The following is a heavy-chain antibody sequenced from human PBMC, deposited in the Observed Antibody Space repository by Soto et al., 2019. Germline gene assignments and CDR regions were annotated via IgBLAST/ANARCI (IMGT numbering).Heavy chain of an antibody. V-gene: IGHV4-59*01. CDR3: ARNDRGLLYYFDY. CDR2: VYYSGST. J-gene: IGHJ4*02. D-gene: IGHD3-10*01. Sequence: SETLSLTCTVSGGYISNYYWTWIRQPPGKGLEWIGYVYYSGSTNYNPSLKSRVTISVDTSKKQLSLNLSSVTAADTAVYYCARNDRGLLYYFDYWGQGALVT. CDR1: GGYISNYY.